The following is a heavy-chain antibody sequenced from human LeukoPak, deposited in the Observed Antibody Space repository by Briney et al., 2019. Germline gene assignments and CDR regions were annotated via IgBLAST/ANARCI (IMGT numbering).Heavy chain of an antibody. CDR1: GYTFTGYY. D-gene: IGHD3-10*01. CDR3: ASRYGSGRKNYYYMDV. V-gene: IGHV1-2*02. CDR2: INPNSGGT. J-gene: IGHJ6*03. Sequence: GASVKVSCKASGYTFTGYYMHWVRQAPGQGLEWMGWINPNSGGTNYAQKFQGRVTMTRDTSISTAYMELSRLRSDDTAVYYCASRYGSGRKNYYYMDVWGKGTTVTISS.